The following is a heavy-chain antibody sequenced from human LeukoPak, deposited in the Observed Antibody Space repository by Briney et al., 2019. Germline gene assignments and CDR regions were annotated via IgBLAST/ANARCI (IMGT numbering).Heavy chain of an antibody. V-gene: IGHV4-59*01. J-gene: IGHJ5*02. Sequence: SETLSLTCTVSGDSISDYYWSWIRQPLGKGLEWIGEVYYSGSTHYNPFLKSRVTMSIDTSKNEFSLRLTSVTAADTAVYYCARELDGNGGWFDPWGQGTLVTVSS. CDR2: VYYSGST. CDR1: GDSISDYY. D-gene: IGHD5-24*01. CDR3: ARELDGNGGWFDP.